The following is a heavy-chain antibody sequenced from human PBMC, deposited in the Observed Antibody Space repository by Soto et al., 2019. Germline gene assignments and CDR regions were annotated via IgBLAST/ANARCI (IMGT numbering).Heavy chain of an antibody. Sequence: QLLQSGGGLVQPGGSLTLSCAASGFTFGTTDMSWVRQAPGEGLEWVSTIYGSGGVTYYADSVKGRFTISRDNSRNTVYLQMNSLRGDDTALYYCVKNSGWFNTWGQGALVT. J-gene: IGHJ5*02. CDR2: IYGSGGVT. V-gene: IGHV3-23*01. D-gene: IGHD3-10*01. CDR1: GFTFGTTD. CDR3: VKNSGWFNT.